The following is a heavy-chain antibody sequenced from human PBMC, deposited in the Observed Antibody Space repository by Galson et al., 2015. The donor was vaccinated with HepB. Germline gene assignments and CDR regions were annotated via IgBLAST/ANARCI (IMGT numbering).Heavy chain of an antibody. CDR3: ARGNRTCGGDCYSAYHYYYGMDV. CDR2: TYYRSKWYN. J-gene: IGHJ6*02. D-gene: IGHD2-21*02. CDR1: GDSVSSNSAA. V-gene: IGHV6-1*01. Sequence: CAISGDSVSSNSAAWNWIRQSPSRGLEWLGRTYYRSKWYNDYAVSVKSRITINPDTSKNQFSLQLNSVTPEDTAVYYCARGNRTCGGDCYSAYHYYYGMDVWGQGTPVTVSS.